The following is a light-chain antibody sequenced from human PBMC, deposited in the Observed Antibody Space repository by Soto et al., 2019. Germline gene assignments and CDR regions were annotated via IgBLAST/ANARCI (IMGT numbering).Light chain of an antibody. CDR2: GNS. Sequence: QSVLTQPPSVSGAPGQRVTISCTGSSSNIGTPYDVHWYQQLPGTAPKLLIHGNSNRPSGVPDRFSGSKSGTSASLAITGLQAEDEADYYCQSYDSSLSGYVIFGGGTKLTVL. V-gene: IGLV1-40*01. J-gene: IGLJ2*01. CDR3: QSYDSSLSGYVI. CDR1: SSNIGTPYD.